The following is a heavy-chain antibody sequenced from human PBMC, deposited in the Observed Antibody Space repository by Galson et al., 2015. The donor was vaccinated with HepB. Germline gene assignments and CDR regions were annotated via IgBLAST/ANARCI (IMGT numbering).Heavy chain of an antibody. V-gene: IGHV3-53*01. CDR1: GFTVSSNY. CDR2: IYSGGST. CDR3: ELSRDGYKDDAFDI. D-gene: IGHD5-24*01. J-gene: IGHJ3*02. Sequence: SLRLSCAASGFTVSSNYMSWVRQAPGKGLGWVSVIYSGGSTYYADSVKGRFTISRDNSKNTLYLQMSSLRAEDTAVHYCELSRDGYKDDAFDIWGQGTMVTVSS.